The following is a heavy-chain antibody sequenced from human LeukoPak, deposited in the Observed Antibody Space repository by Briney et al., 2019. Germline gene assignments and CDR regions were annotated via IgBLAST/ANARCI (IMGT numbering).Heavy chain of an antibody. Sequence: SETLSLTCAVYGGSFSGYYWSWIRQPPGKGLEWIGEINHSGSTNYNPSLKSRVTISVDTSKNQFSLKLSSVTAADTAVYYCARGDYYDSSGSYYWGQGTLVTVSS. CDR3: ARGDYYDSSGSYY. D-gene: IGHD3-22*01. V-gene: IGHV4-34*01. CDR1: GGSFSGYY. J-gene: IGHJ4*02. CDR2: INHSGST.